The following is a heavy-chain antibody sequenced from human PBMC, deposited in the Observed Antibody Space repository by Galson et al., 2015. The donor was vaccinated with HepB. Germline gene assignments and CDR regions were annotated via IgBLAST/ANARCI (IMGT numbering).Heavy chain of an antibody. CDR2: ISAGGDSS. D-gene: IGHD3-16*02. J-gene: IGHJ4*02. Sequence: SLRLSCAGSGFSLSSDAMTWVRQAPGKGLEWVSGISAGGDSSYYANSVNGRFTISRDNSKNTVFLQMNTLRAGDTAVYYCAKEVFDYVWGSYRPPMVWGQGILVTVSS. CDR1: GFSLSSDA. V-gene: IGHV3-23*01. CDR3: AKEVFDYVWGSYRPPMV.